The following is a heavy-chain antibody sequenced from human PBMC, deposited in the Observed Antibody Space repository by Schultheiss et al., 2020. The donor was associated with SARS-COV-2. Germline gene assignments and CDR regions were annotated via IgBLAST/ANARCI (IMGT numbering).Heavy chain of an antibody. CDR2: ISGSGGST. Sequence: GESLKISCAASGFTFSSYGMHWVRQAPGKGLEWVSAISGSGGSTYYADSVKGRFTISRDNSKNALYLQMNSLRAEDTAVYYCARMGLRDYDGTLDYWGQGTLVTVSS. D-gene: IGHD4-23*01. V-gene: IGHV3-NL1*01. CDR1: GFTFSSYG. J-gene: IGHJ4*02. CDR3: ARMGLRDYDGTLDY.